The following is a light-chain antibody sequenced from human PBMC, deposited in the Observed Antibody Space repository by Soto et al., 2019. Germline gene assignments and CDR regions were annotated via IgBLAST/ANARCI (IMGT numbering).Light chain of an antibody. CDR2: GAS. V-gene: IGKV3-20*01. J-gene: IGKJ1*01. CDR1: QSVSSSY. Sequence: EIVLTQSPGTLSLSPGERATLSCRASQSVSSSYLAWYQQKPGQAPRLLIDGASSRATGIPDRFSGSGSGTGFTLTISRLEPEDFAVYYCQQYGSSPWTFGQGTKVDIK. CDR3: QQYGSSPWT.